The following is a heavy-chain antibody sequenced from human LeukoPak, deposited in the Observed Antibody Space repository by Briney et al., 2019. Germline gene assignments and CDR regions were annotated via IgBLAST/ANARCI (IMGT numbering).Heavy chain of an antibody. CDR1: EFTFSTYS. CDR3: ARDRRSHSMDV. J-gene: IGHJ6*03. D-gene: IGHD3-10*01. V-gene: IGHV3-21*01. Sequence: GGSLRLSCAPSEFTFSTYSMNWVRQAPGKGLEWVSSISSSSSYIYYADSVKGRFTISRDNAKNSLYLQMNSLRAEDTAVYYCARDRRSHSMDVWGKGTTVTVSS. CDR2: ISSSSSYI.